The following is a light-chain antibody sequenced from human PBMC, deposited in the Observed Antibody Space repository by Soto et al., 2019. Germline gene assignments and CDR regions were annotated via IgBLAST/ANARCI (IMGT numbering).Light chain of an antibody. V-gene: IGKV1-5*03. J-gene: IGKJ2*01. CDR1: QYVSTS. Sequence: DIQMTQSPSTLSATVGDRVTITCRASQYVSTSLAWYQQIPGKAPNLLIYQASSLQSGVPSRFSGSGSGTEFTLTITSLQPDDFATYYCQQYHIYPYTFGQGTKLEIK. CDR3: QQYHIYPYT. CDR2: QAS.